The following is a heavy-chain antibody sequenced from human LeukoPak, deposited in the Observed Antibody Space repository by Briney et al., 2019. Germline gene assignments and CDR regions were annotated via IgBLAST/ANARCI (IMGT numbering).Heavy chain of an antibody. CDR2: IYYSGST. D-gene: IGHD3-10*01. Sequence: PSETLSLTCTVSGGSISSYYWSWIRQPPGKGLEWIGYIYYSGSTSYNPSLKSRVTISVDTSKNQFSLKLSSVTAADTAVYYCARDSPYYYGSGSATYYMDVWGKGTTVTISS. CDR3: ARDSPYYYGSGSATYYMDV. V-gene: IGHV4-59*01. J-gene: IGHJ6*03. CDR1: GGSISSYY.